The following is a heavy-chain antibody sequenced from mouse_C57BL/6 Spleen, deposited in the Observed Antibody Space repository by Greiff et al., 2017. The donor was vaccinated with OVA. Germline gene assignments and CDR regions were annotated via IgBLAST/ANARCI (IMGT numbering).Heavy chain of an antibody. CDR2: IYPGNSDT. CDR1: GYTFTSYW. V-gene: IGHV1-5*01. D-gene: IGHD1-1*01. CDR3: TRTLYYGSSPYYFDY. J-gene: IGHJ2*01. Sequence: VQLQQSGTVLARPGASVKMSCKTSGYTFTSYWMHWVKQRPGQGLEWIGAIYPGNSDTSYNQKFKGKAKLTAVTSASTAYMELSSLTNEDSAVYYCTRTLYYGSSPYYFDYWGQGTTLTVSS.